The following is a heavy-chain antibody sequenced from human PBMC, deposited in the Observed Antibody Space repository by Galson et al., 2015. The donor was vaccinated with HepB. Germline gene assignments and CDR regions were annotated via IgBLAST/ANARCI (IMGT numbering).Heavy chain of an antibody. J-gene: IGHJ6*02. CDR3: ARGGYRHSYYSAMDV. CDR1: GFSFSKYV. V-gene: IGHV3-30-3*01. Sequence: SLRLSCAASGFSFSKYVMHWVRQAPGKGLEWVALISYDGSNKYFADSVKGRFTISRDNSKNTVYPQMNSLRAEDTAVYFCARGGYRHSYYSAMDVWGQGTTVTVSS. D-gene: IGHD5-12*01. CDR2: ISYDGSNK.